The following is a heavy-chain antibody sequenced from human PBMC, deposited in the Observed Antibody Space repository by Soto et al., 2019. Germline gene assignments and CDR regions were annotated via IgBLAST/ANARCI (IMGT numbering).Heavy chain of an antibody. CDR2: INHSGGT. D-gene: IGHD3-10*01. V-gene: IGHV4-34*01. Sequence: SETLSLTCAVSGGSFSAYYWSWIRQPPGKGLEWIGEINHSGGTNDNPSLKSRVTISVDTSKNQFSLKLNSVTAADTAVYYCARTYYSGSGSYYNYYYYGMDVWAQGTTVTVS. CDR3: ARTYYSGSGSYYNYYYYGMDV. CDR1: GGSFSAYY. J-gene: IGHJ6*02.